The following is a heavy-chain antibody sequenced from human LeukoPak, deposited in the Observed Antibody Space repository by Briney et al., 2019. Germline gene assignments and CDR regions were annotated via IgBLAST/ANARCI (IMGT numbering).Heavy chain of an antibody. D-gene: IGHD3-10*01. J-gene: IGHJ4*02. V-gene: IGHV3-23*01. CDR2: INGSGGGT. CDR1: GITLSNYG. Sequence: GGSLRLSCAVPGITLSNYGMSWVRQAPGKGLEWVAGINGSGGGTNYADSVKGRFTISRDNPKNTLYLQMNSLRAEDTAVYFCAKRGVVIRVILVGFHKEAQYFDSWGQGAQVIVSS. CDR3: AKRGVVIRVILVGFHKEAQYFDS.